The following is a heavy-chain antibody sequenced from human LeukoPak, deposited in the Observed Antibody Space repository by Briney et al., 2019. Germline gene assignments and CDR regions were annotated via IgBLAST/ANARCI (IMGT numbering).Heavy chain of an antibody. CDR3: TSSHSGGILTGYYY. V-gene: IGHV3-73*01. D-gene: IGHD3-9*01. CDR2: IRSKANSYAT. Sequence: GGSLRLSCAASGFTFSGSAMHWVRQASQKGLEWVGRIRSKANSYATAYAESVKGRFTISRDDSKNTAYLQMNSLKTEDTAVYYCTSSHSGGILTGYYYWGQGTLVTVSS. J-gene: IGHJ4*02. CDR1: GFTFSGSA.